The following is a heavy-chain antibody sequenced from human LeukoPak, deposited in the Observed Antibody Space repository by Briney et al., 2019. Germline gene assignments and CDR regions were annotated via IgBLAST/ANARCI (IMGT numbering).Heavy chain of an antibody. CDR2: ISYDGSNK. Sequence: GGYLRLSCAASGFTFSSYAMHWVRQAPGKGLEWVAVISYDGSNKYYADSVKGRFTISRDNSKNTLYLQMNSLRAEDTAVYYCARDPGYYYGSGRNWFDPWGQGTLVTVSS. V-gene: IGHV3-30*04. D-gene: IGHD3-10*01. CDR3: ARDPGYYYGSGRNWFDP. CDR1: GFTFSSYA. J-gene: IGHJ5*02.